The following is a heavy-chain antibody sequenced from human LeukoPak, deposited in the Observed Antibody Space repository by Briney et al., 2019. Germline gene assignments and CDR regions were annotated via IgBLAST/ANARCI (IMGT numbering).Heavy chain of an antibody. Sequence: GGSLRLSCAASGFTISSYSMNWVRQAPGKGLEWVSSISSSSSYIYYADSVKGRFTISRDNAKNSLYLQMNSLRAEDTAVYYCARLALRGGLVPWGQGTLVTVSS. CDR1: GFTISSYS. V-gene: IGHV3-21*01. CDR2: ISSSSSYI. CDR3: ARLALRGGLVP. D-gene: IGHD3-16*01. J-gene: IGHJ5*02.